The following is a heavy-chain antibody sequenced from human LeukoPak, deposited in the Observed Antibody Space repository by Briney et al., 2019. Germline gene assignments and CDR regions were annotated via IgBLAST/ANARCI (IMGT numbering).Heavy chain of an antibody. CDR1: GFTFSSYA. V-gene: IGHV3-23*01. CDR3: ALGAVADLFDP. Sequence: GGSLRLSCAASGFTFSSYAMSWVRQAPGKGLEWVSAISGSGGSTYYADPVKGRFTISRDNSKNRVYLQMNSLRAEDTAVYYCALGAVADLFDPWGQGTLVTVSS. J-gene: IGHJ5*02. D-gene: IGHD6-19*01. CDR2: ISGSGGST.